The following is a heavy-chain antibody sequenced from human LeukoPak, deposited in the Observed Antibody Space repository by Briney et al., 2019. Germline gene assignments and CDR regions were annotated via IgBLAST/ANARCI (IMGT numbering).Heavy chain of an antibody. CDR2: IYYSGST. Sequence: SETLSLTCTVSGGSISSSSYYWGWIRQPPGKGLEWIGSIYYSGSTYYNPSLKSRVTISVDTSKNQFSLKLGSVTAADTAVYYCARASSYCSSTSCYRKPKNWFDPWGQGTLVTVSS. D-gene: IGHD2-2*01. CDR1: GGSISSSSYY. CDR3: ARASSYCSSTSCYRKPKNWFDP. J-gene: IGHJ5*02. V-gene: IGHV4-39*01.